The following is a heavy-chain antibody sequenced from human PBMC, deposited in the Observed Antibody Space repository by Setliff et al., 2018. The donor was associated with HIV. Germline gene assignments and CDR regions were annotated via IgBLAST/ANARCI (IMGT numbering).Heavy chain of an antibody. V-gene: IGHV4-34*01. D-gene: IGHD4-17*01. J-gene: IGHJ4*02. CDR2: INRSGSA. Sequence: PSETLSLTCAVYGGSFSGHSWTWIRQPPGKGLEWIGEINRSGSANYNRSLKSRVTMSVDTSKRQFSLKLTSVTAADTAMYYCASFFVTTVTNQDYWGQGTPVTVSS. CDR3: ASFFVTTVTNQDY. CDR1: GGSFSGHS.